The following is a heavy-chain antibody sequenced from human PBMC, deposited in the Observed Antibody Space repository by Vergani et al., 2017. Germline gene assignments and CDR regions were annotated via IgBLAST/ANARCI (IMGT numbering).Heavy chain of an antibody. D-gene: IGHD3-16*01. CDR2: ISSDGKST. J-gene: IGHJ6*02. V-gene: IGHV3-64*01. CDR1: GFTSSTFN. Sequence: LESGGGLVQPGGSLRLSCFGLGFTSSTFNMHWVRQIPGKGLEYISGISSDGKSTNYAKSVKGRFILTRDNSKNSPHLQMGNLRVEDTGIYYCSKGEQYTAPWGRGYFHVLGVWLQGTTVSVS. CDR3: SKGEQYTAPWGRGYFHVLGV.